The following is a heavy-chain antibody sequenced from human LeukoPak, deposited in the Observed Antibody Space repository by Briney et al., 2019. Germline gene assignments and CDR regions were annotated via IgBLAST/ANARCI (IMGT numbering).Heavy chain of an antibody. V-gene: IGHV3-23*01. D-gene: IGHD5-24*01. CDR1: GFTFSSYG. CDR2: ISGSDGRT. J-gene: IGHJ4*02. CDR3: ARVGHRDEDHFDY. Sequence: TGGSLRLSCAASGFTFSSYGMSWVRQAPGKGLEWVSTISGSDGRTYYADSVKGRFTISRDNSKNTLYLQMKSLRAEDTAVYYCARVGHRDEDHFDYWGQGTLVTVSS.